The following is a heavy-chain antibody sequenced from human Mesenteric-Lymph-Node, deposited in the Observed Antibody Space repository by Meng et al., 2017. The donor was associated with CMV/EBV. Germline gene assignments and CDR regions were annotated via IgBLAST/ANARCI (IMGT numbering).Heavy chain of an antibody. CDR2: INWNGGRT. V-gene: IGHV3-20*04. J-gene: IGHJ4*02. CDR1: GFTFSSYS. Sequence: GGSLRLSCAASGFTFSSYSMNWVRQAPGKGLEWVSGINWNGGRTVYADSVKGRFTISRDNARNSLSLQMNSLRADDSAFYYCARDPNLGQLDFWGQGTLVTVSS. CDR3: ARDPNLGQLDF.